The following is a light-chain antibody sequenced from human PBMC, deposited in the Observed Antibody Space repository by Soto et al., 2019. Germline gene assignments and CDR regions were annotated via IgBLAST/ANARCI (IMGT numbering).Light chain of an antibody. CDR3: SSYTSSSTLAV. Sequence: QSALTQPASVSGSPGQSITISCTGTSSDVGGYNYVSWYQQPPGKAPKLMIYDVSNRPSGVSNRFSGSKSGNTASLTISGLQAEDEADYYRSSYTSSSTLAVFGSGTNVTV. V-gene: IGLV2-14*01. J-gene: IGLJ1*01. CDR1: SSDVGGYNY. CDR2: DVS.